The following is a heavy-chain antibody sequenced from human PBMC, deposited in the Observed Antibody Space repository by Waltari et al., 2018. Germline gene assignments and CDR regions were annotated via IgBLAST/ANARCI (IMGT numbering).Heavy chain of an antibody. J-gene: IGHJ6*02. V-gene: IGHV4-4*07. CDR1: GGSINSYY. Sequence: QVQLQESGPGLVKPSETLSLTCTASGGSINSYYWSWIRQPAVKGLEWIGRFYTSGSTNYNPSLKSRVTMSVDTSKKQFSLKLSSVTAADTAIYYCARETYGIDVWGQGTTVTVSS. CDR3: ARETYGIDV. CDR2: FYTSGST.